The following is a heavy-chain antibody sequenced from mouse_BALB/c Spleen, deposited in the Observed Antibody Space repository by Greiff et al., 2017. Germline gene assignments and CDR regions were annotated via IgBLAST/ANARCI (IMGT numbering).Heavy chain of an antibody. V-gene: IGHV2-2*02. J-gene: IGHJ1*01. Sequence: QVQLKESGPGLVQPSQSLSITCTVSGFSLTSYGVHWVRQSPGKGLEWLGVIWSGGSTDYNAAFISRLSISKDNSKSQVFFKMNSLQANDTAIYYCARSLFYYDYDGPYFDVWGAGTTVTVSS. CDR2: IWSGGST. CDR3: ARSLFYYDYDGPYFDV. D-gene: IGHD2-4*01. CDR1: GFSLTSYG.